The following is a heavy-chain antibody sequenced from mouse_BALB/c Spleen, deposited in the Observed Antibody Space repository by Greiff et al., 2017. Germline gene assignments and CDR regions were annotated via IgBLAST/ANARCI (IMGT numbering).Heavy chain of an antibody. V-gene: IGHV3-2*02. D-gene: IGHD1-1*01. CDR3: ASGTVRNFDV. CDR1: GYSITSDYA. CDR2: ISYSGST. Sequence: EVQLKESGPGLVKPSQSLSLTCTVTGYSITSDYAWNWIRQFPGNKLEWMGYISYSGSTSYNPSLKSRISITRDTSKNQFFLQLNSVTTEDTATYYCASGTVRNFDVWGAGTTVTVSS. J-gene: IGHJ1*01.